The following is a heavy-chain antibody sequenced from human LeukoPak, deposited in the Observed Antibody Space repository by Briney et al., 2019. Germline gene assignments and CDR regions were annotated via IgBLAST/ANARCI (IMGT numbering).Heavy chain of an antibody. CDR1: GFTFSSYA. D-gene: IGHD3-3*01. CDR3: ARGPYYDFWSGYYTPFDY. J-gene: IGHJ4*02. CDR2: INHSGST. Sequence: KPGGSLRLSCAASGFTFSSYAMSWIRQPPGKGLEWIGEINHSGSTNYNPSLKSRVTISVDTSKNQFSLKLSSVTAADTAVYYCARGPYYDFWSGYYTPFDYWGQGTLVTVSS. V-gene: IGHV4-34*01.